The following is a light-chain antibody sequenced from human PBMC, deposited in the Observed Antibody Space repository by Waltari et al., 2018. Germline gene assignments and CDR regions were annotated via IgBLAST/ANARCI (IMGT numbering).Light chain of an antibody. CDR2: DAS. Sequence: DIQMTQPPSSLSASAGDSVPISCQASRDIKNFLNWYQQKPGKAPTLLIYDASNLEIGVPSRFSGRGSGTHFTLTITNVKPEDVATYYCQLYDDFPPYTFGQGTKLDIK. V-gene: IGKV1-33*01. CDR1: RDIKNF. J-gene: IGKJ2*01. CDR3: QLYDDFPPYT.